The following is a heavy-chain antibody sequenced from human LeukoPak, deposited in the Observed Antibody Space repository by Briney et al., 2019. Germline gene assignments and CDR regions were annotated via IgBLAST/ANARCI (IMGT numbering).Heavy chain of an antibody. CDR1: GFTFSSYE. J-gene: IGHJ4*02. CDR3: AKDGVGATSLDC. CDR2: ISSGATAI. V-gene: IGHV3-48*03. Sequence: GGSLRLSCAASGFTFSSYEMNWVRQTPGMGLEWIAYISSGATAIYYADSVKGRFNISRDNAKNSLNLQMNSLRAEDTAVYYCAKDGVGATSLDCWGQGTLVTVSS. D-gene: IGHD1-26*01.